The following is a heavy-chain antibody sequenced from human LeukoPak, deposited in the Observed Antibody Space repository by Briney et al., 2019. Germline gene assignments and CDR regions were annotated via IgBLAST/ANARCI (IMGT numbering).Heavy chain of an antibody. D-gene: IGHD3-22*01. CDR1: GGTFSSYA. CDR2: IIPIFGTA. J-gene: IGHJ4*02. Sequence: ASVKVSCKASGGTFSSYAISWVRQAPGQGLEWMGRIIPIFGTADYAQKFQGRVTITTDESTSTAYMELSSLRSEDTAVYYCARDKPLTVLTFDYWGQGTLVTVSS. CDR3: ARDKPLTVLTFDY. V-gene: IGHV1-69*05.